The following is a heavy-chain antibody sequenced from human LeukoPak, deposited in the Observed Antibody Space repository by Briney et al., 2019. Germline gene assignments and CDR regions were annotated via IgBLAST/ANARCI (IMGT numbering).Heavy chain of an antibody. CDR1: GFTFSDYY. CDR2: IYYSGST. J-gene: IGHJ1*01. D-gene: IGHD2-2*01. V-gene: IGHV4-31*02. CDR3: ARKGYCSSTSCPGGYFQH. Sequence: LRLSCAASGFTFSDYYMSWIRQHPGKGLEWIGYIYYSGSTYYNPSLKSRVTISVDTSKNQFSLKLSSVTAADTAVYYCARKGYCSSTSCPGGYFQHWGQGTLVTVSS.